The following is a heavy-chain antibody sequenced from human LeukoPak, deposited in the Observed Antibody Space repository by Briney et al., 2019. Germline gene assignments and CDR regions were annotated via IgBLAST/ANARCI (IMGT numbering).Heavy chain of an antibody. Sequence: PGGSLRLSCAASRFTFSTYGMHWVRQAPGKGLEWVAFMSYDGSNQNHVDSVKGRFTISRDNSKNTLYLQMNSLRAEDTAVYYCAKDREASWATDYWGQGTLVTVSS. CDR2: MSYDGSNQ. V-gene: IGHV3-30*18. CDR1: RFTFSTYG. J-gene: IGHJ4*02. D-gene: IGHD7-27*01. CDR3: AKDREASWATDY.